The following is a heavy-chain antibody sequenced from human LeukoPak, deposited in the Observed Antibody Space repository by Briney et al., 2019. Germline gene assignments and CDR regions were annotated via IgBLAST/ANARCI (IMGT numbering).Heavy chain of an antibody. CDR1: GYTFTSYN. D-gene: IGHD6-13*01. CDR3: ARDREGSWSTDY. CDR2: IYPSGGGT. V-gene: IGHV1-46*01. J-gene: IGHJ4*02. Sequence: ASVKVSCKASGYTFTSYNMHWVRQAPGQGLEWRGIIYPSGGGTSCAQQFQGRVTMTRDTSTSTVFMELSSLRSEDTAVYYCARDREGSWSTDYWGQGTLVTVSS.